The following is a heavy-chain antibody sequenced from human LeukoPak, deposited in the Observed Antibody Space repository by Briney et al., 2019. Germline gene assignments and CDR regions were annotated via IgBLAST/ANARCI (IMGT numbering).Heavy chain of an antibody. CDR2: ISGSGGST. D-gene: IGHD2-15*01. CDR1: GFIFSNYD. Sequence: GGSLRLSCAASGFIFSNYDMRWVRQAPGKGLEWVSAISGSGGSTYYADSVKGRFTISRDNSKNTLYLQMNSLRAEDTAVYYCAKDEVRVAATCYFDYWGQGTLVTVSS. V-gene: IGHV3-23*01. J-gene: IGHJ4*03. CDR3: AKDEVRVAATCYFDY.